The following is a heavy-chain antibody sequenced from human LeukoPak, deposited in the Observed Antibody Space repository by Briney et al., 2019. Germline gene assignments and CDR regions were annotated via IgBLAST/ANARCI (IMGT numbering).Heavy chain of an antibody. CDR2: INPNSATT. Sequence: ASVKVSCKTSRYTFTDYDVHWVRQAPGQRLEWMGGINPNSATTNYAQRLQGRVTFTRDTSLSVAYMELSSLTSEDAAVYFCARGDFGETNTAFDVWGQGTLVAVSS. CDR3: ARGDFGETNTAFDV. J-gene: IGHJ3*01. CDR1: RYTFTDYD. V-gene: IGHV1-8*03. D-gene: IGHD4-17*01.